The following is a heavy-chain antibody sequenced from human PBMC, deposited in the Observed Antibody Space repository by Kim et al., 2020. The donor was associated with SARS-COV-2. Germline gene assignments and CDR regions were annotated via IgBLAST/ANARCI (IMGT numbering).Heavy chain of an antibody. V-gene: IGHV4-59*01. CDR2: IYYSGTT. CDR3: AGGYDSGCYDY. CDR1: GDSIRSYY. J-gene: IGHJ4*02. D-gene: IGHD5-12*01. Sequence: SETLSLTCIVSGDSIRSYYLTWIRQSPGKGLEWIGYIYYSGTTNYNPSLKSRATISVEMSKSQLSLTLNSVTAADTAVYYCAGGYDSGCYDYWGQGILVTVSS.